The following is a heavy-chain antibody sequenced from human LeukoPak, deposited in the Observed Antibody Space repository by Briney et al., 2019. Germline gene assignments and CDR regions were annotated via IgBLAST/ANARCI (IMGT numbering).Heavy chain of an antibody. CDR3: ARGAGGNYISPIDY. V-gene: IGHV1-2*02. CDR1: GYTFTGYY. J-gene: IGHJ4*02. Sequence: ASVKVSCKASGYTFTGYYMYWVRRAPGQGLEWMGWINPNSGGTNYAQKFQGRVTMTRDTSISTAYMELTRLTSDDTAVYYCARGAGGNYISPIDYWGQGTLVTVSS. CDR2: INPNSGGT. D-gene: IGHD4-23*01.